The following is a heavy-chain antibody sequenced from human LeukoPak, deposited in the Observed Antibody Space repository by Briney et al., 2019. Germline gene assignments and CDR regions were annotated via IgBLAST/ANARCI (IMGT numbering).Heavy chain of an antibody. Sequence: SSETLSLTCTVSGYSISSGYDWGWIRQPPGKGLEWIGEINHSGSTNYNPSLKSRVTISVDTSKNHFSLKLSSVTAADTAVYYCARQWGLRGNPYYYMDVWGKGTTVTISS. CDR1: GYSISSGYD. CDR3: ARQWGLRGNPYYYMDV. V-gene: IGHV4-38-2*02. CDR2: INHSGST. J-gene: IGHJ6*03. D-gene: IGHD1-14*01.